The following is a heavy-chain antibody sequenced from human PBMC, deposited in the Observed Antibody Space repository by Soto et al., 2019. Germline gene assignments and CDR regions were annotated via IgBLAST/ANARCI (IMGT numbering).Heavy chain of an antibody. D-gene: IGHD3-16*01. CDR2: IYYSGST. CDR1: GGSISSGGYY. Sequence: QVQLQESGPGLVKPSQTLSLTCTVSGGSISSGGYYWSWLRQQPGKGLAWIVDIYYSGSTYYNPSLNIRVTIAVHTSKTQFSLKLSSVTAADTAVYYCAAVLTGIDYWGQGTLVTVAS. J-gene: IGHJ4*02. V-gene: IGHV4-31*03. CDR3: AAVLTGIDY.